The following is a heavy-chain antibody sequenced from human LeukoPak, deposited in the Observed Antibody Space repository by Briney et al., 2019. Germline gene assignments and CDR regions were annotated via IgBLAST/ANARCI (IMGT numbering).Heavy chain of an antibody. CDR3: ARGPYCSSTSCLFDY. D-gene: IGHD2-2*01. J-gene: IGHJ4*02. CDR2: INHSGST. Sequence: SETLSLTCTVSGGSISSYYWSWIRQPPGTGLEWIGEINHSGSTNYNPSLKSRVTISVDTSKNQFSLKLSSVTAADTAVYYCARGPYCSSTSCLFDYWGQGTLVTVSS. CDR1: GGSISSYY. V-gene: IGHV4-34*01.